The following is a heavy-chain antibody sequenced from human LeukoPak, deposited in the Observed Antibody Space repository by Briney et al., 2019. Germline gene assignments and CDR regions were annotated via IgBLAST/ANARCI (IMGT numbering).Heavy chain of an antibody. CDR2: IYYSGST. Sequence: SETLSLTCTVSGGSISSYYWSWIRQPPGKGLEWIGYIYYSGSTNYNPSLKSRVTISVDTSKNQFSLKLSSVTAAVTAVYYCARYRRYCSGGSCYALFDYWGQGTLVTVSS. V-gene: IGHV4-59*01. CDR1: GGSISSYY. J-gene: IGHJ4*02. D-gene: IGHD2-15*01. CDR3: ARYRRYCSGGSCYALFDY.